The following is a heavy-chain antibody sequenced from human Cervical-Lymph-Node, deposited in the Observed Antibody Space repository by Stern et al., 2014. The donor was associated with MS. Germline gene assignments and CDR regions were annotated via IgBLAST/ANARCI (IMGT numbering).Heavy chain of an antibody. CDR1: GYTFTGYY. V-gene: IGHV1-2*02. CDR3: ATGPLHIMEYGYNYYDGMDV. J-gene: IGHJ6*02. CDR2: INPNSGGT. Sequence: VQLVESGAEVKKPGASVKVSCKASGYTFTGYYMHWVRQAPGQGLEWMGWINPNSGGTEDEQKIQGRVTVTRDKSISTAYMELSRLRSDDTAVYYCATGPLHIMEYGYNYYDGMDVWGQGTTVTVSS. D-gene: IGHD2-8*01.